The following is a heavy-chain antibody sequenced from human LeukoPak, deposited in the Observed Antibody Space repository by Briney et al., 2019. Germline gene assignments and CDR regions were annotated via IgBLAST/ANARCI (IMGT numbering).Heavy chain of an antibody. CDR1: GFTFSSYG. Sequence: GGSLRLSCAASGFTFSSYGMHWVRQAPGKGLEWVAFIRYDGSNKYYADSVKGRFTISRDNSKNTLYLQMNSLRAEDAALYYCAKDRYSGNYHQSGDFSYWGQGTLVTVSS. CDR2: IRYDGSNK. CDR3: AKDRYSGNYHQSGDFSY. D-gene: IGHD1-26*01. V-gene: IGHV3-30*02. J-gene: IGHJ4*02.